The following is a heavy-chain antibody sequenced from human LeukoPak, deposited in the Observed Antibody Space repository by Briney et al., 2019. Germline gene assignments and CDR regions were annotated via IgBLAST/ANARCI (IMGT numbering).Heavy chain of an antibody. CDR3: ARDGQWLAHTAFDI. CDR1: GFKFSDHY. CDR2: SRNKASSYTT. V-gene: IGHV3-72*01. J-gene: IGHJ3*02. D-gene: IGHD6-19*01. Sequence: GGSQRLSCAASGFKFSDHYIDWVRQAPGKGLEWVGRSRNKASSYTTEYAASVEGRFTISRDVSESSLYLQMNSLRAEDTAVYYCARDGQWLAHTAFDIWGQGTMVTVSS.